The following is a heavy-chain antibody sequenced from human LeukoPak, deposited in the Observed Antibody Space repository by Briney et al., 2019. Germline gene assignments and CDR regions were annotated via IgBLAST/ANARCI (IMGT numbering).Heavy chain of an antibody. Sequence: ASVKVSCKASGYTFTSYGVSWVRQAPGQRLEWMGWISAYNGNTTHAQKLQGRVTMTTDTSTSTAYMELRSLRSDDTAVYYRATDTTGLLDYWGQGTLVTVSS. J-gene: IGHJ4*02. V-gene: IGHV1-18*04. CDR3: ATDTTGLLDY. CDR2: ISAYNGNT. CDR1: GYTFTSYG. D-gene: IGHD1-1*01.